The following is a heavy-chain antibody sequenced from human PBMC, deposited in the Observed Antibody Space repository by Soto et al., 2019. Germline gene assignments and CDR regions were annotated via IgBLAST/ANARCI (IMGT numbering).Heavy chain of an antibody. J-gene: IGHJ4*02. V-gene: IGHV4-39*07. CDR1: GGSISRTDHY. D-gene: IGHD3-9*01. Sequence: QLQLQESGPGLVKPSETLSLTCTVSGGSISRTDHYWGWIRQSPGRGLEWMGSVYSTGTTYYNPSLKRRVAIPVDTSNSQFSLNLRSVPASDTAVYYCARKVTYDILAPPSLLDSWGQGSLVIFSS. CDR3: ARKVTYDILAPPSLLDS. CDR2: VYSTGTT.